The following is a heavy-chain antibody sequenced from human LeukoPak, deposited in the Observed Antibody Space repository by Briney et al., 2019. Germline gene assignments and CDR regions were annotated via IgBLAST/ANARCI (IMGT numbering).Heavy chain of an antibody. J-gene: IGHJ3*02. CDR1: GFTFNSYG. D-gene: IGHD2-21*02. V-gene: IGHV3-33*06. CDR2: IWYDGSNK. Sequence: GGSLRLSCAASGFTFNSYGMHWVRQAPGKGLEWVAVIWYDGSNKYYADSVRGRFTISRDNSKNTLYLQMNSLRAEDTAVYYCAKEAGYCGGDCYSGGAFDIWGQGTMVTVSS. CDR3: AKEAGYCGGDCYSGGAFDI.